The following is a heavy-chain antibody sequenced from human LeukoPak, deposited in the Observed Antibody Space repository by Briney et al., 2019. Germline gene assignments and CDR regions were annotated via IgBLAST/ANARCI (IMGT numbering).Heavy chain of an antibody. CDR3: AKSLAIYDILTGLDY. CDR2: ISYDGSNK. CDR1: GFTFSSYG. D-gene: IGHD3-9*01. V-gene: IGHV3-30*18. Sequence: GGSLRLSCAASGFTFSSYGMHWVRQAPGKGLEWLAVISYDGSNKYYADSVKGRFTISRDNSKNTLYLQMNSLRAEDTAVYYCAKSLAIYDILTGLDYWGQGTLVTVSS. J-gene: IGHJ4*02.